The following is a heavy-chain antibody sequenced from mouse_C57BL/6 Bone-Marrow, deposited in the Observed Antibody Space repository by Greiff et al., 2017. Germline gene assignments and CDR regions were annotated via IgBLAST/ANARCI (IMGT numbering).Heavy chain of an antibody. Sequence: VQLQQSGPELVKPGASVKISCKASGYSFTSYYIHWVKQRPGQGLEWIGWIYPGSGNTKYNEKFKGKATLTADTYSSTAYMQLSSLTSEDSAVYYCARFITTVYYAMDYWGQGTSVTVSS. CDR3: ARFITTVYYAMDY. J-gene: IGHJ4*01. CDR1: GYSFTSYY. CDR2: IYPGSGNT. V-gene: IGHV1-66*01. D-gene: IGHD1-1*01.